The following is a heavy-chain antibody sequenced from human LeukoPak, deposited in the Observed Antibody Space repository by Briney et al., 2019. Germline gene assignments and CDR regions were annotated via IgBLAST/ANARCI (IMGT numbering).Heavy chain of an antibody. CDR1: GFTFSTYS. CDR2: ISSSSSYI. V-gene: IGHV3-21*01. CDR3: ARDPDGFYYYGMDV. J-gene: IGHJ6*02. D-gene: IGHD4-17*01. Sequence: GGSLRLSCAASGFTFSTYSMNWVRQAPGKGLEWVSSISSSSSYIYYADSVKGRFTISRDNAKNSLYLQMNSLRAEDTAVYYCARDPDGFYYYGMDVWGQGTTVTVSS.